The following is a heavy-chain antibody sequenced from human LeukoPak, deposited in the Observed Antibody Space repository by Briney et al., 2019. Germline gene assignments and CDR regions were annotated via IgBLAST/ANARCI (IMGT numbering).Heavy chain of an antibody. CDR1: GFTFSDYY. D-gene: IGHD1-26*01. CDR2: ISSSSSYT. J-gene: IGHJ4*02. Sequence: GGSLRLSCAASGFTFSDYYMSWIRQAPGKGLEWVSYISSSSSYTNYADSVKGRFTISRDNAKNSLYLQMNSLRAEDTAVYYCTARGPDSDSSVAYWGQGTLVTVSS. V-gene: IGHV3-11*06. CDR3: TARGPDSDSSVAY.